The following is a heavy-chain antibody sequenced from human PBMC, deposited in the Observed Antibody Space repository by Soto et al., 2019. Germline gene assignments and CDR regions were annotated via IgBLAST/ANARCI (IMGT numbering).Heavy chain of an antibody. V-gene: IGHV3-21*01. J-gene: IGHJ4*01. CDR1: GFTFSGYI. Sequence: EVQLVESGGGLVTPGGSLRLSCAASGFTFSGYIMNWVRQAPGKGLEWVSSISGSSSYIYYTDSVKGRFTISRDNAKNSLFLQVSSLRAEDTAVYYCARGPGYCSATCCYFYFDDWGHGTLVTVSS. CDR2: ISGSSSYI. D-gene: IGHD2-2*01. CDR3: ARGPGYCSATCCYFYFDD.